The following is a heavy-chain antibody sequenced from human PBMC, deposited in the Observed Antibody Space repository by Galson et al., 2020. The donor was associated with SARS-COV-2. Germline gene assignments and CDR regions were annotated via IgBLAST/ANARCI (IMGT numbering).Heavy chain of an antibody. Sequence: KIGESLKISCKGSGYSFTSYWIGWVRQMPGKGLEWMGIIYPGDSDTRYSPSFQGQVTISADKSISTAYLQWSSLKASDTAMYYCARHRGSGWYSSAEYFQHWGQGTLVTVSS. CDR1: GYSFTSYW. V-gene: IGHV5-51*01. D-gene: IGHD6-19*01. J-gene: IGHJ1*01. CDR3: ARHRGSGWYSSAEYFQH. CDR2: IYPGDSDT.